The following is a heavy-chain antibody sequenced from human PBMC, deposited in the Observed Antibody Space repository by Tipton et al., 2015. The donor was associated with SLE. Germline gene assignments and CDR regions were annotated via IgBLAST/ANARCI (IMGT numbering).Heavy chain of an antibody. Sequence: LRLSCTVSGGSISSSSYYWGWIRQPPGKGLEWIGSIFYSGSTSYNPSLQSRVTISVDTSKNQFSLKLNSVTASDTAVYYCARQVASFDYWGQGTLATVSS. D-gene: IGHD5-12*01. CDR1: GGSISSSSYY. V-gene: IGHV4-39*01. J-gene: IGHJ4*02. CDR2: IFYSGST. CDR3: ARQVASFDY.